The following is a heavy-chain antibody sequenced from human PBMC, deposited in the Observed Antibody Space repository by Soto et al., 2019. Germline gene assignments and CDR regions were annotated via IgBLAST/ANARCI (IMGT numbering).Heavy chain of an antibody. D-gene: IGHD5-18*01. CDR3: ARDIRGYSRAFDY. J-gene: IGHJ4*02. V-gene: IGHV4-61*01. CDR2: IYYNGST. CDR1: GDAVISGSYY. Sequence: PSETLSLTCTVSGDAVISGSYYCTCVRQPPGKGLEWIGYIYYNGSTNYNPSLQSRVTISIDTSKNQFSLKLTSVTAADTAFYYCARDIRGYSRAFDYWGQGTRVTVSS.